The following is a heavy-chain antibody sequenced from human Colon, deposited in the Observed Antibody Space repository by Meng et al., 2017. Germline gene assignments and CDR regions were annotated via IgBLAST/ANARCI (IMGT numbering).Heavy chain of an antibody. Sequence: GGSLRLSCVGSGFTFSNHGMSWVRQAPGKGLEWVSVVGGGGDTTYYADSAKGRFTISRDNSKNTMYLQMNNLRAEDATVYYCARITSSASDHWGQGTMVTVSS. CDR2: VGGGGDTT. CDR1: GFTFSNHG. CDR3: ARITSSASDH. J-gene: IGHJ4*02. V-gene: IGHV3-23*01.